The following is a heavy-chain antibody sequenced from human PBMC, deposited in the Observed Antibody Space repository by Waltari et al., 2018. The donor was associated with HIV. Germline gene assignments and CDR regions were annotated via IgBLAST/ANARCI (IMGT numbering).Heavy chain of an antibody. Sequence: QVELPQSGPGLVKHAQTLSITCSISGDRVSSKSSAWNGIRQSPSRGLEWLGRTYYRSKWYNDYAVSVKSRITINPDTSKNQFSLQLNSVTPEDTAVYYCARGGQYGGFVYWGQGTLVTVSS. D-gene: IGHD5-12*01. J-gene: IGHJ4*02. V-gene: IGHV6-1*01. CDR1: GDRVSSKSSA. CDR2: TYYRSKWYN. CDR3: ARGGQYGGFVY.